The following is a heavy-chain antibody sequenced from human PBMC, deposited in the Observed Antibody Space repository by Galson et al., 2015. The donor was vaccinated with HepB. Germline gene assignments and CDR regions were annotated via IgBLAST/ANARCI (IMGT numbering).Heavy chain of an antibody. CDR1: GFTFSSYA. Sequence: SLRLSCAASGFTFSSYAMSWVRQAPGKGLEWVSVITSGGNTLYADSVKGRFTISRDNSKNTLFLQMNSLRAEDTAVYYCAKDRWSSSSRGYFDYWGQGTLVTVSS. V-gene: IGHV3-23*01. CDR2: ITSGGNT. D-gene: IGHD6-6*01. CDR3: AKDRWSSSSRGYFDY. J-gene: IGHJ4*02.